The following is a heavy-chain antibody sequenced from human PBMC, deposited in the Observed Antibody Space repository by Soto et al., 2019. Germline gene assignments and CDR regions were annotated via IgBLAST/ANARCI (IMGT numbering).Heavy chain of an antibody. V-gene: IGHV3-11*05. Sequence: QVQLVESGGGLVKPGGSLRLSCAASGFTFSDHYMNWIRQSPGKGLEWVSYISGSSSDTNYADSVKGRFTISRDNAKNSLYLEMNSLRDEDTAVYYCARLARLADYWGHGTLVTVSS. CDR2: ISGSSSDT. CDR1: GFTFSDHY. CDR3: ARLARLADY. J-gene: IGHJ4*01. D-gene: IGHD5-12*01.